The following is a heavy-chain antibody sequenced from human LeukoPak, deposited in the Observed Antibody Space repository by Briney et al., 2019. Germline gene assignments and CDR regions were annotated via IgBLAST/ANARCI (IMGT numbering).Heavy chain of an antibody. CDR2: IYTSGST. D-gene: IGHD5/OR15-5a*01. J-gene: IGHJ6*02. Sequence: SETLSLTCTVSGGSISSGSYYWSWIRQPAGKGLEWIGRIYTSGSTNYNPSLKSRVTISVDTSKNQFSLKLSSVTAADTAVYYCARHLSLYYYGMDVWGQGTTVTVSS. V-gene: IGHV4-61*02. CDR3: ARHLSLYYYGMDV. CDR1: GGSISSGSYY.